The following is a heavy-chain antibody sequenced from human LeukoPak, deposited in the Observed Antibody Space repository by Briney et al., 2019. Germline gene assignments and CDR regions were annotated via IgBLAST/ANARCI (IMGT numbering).Heavy chain of an antibody. CDR3: ARATYYYDSSGSSGGAFDI. J-gene: IGHJ3*02. CDR1: GFTFSAYA. D-gene: IGHD3-22*01. CDR2: ILYDGSKK. V-gene: IGHV3-30*03. Sequence: GGSLRLSCAASGFTFSAYAMHWVRQAPGKGLEWVASILYDGSKKYYGDSVKGRFSIYRDNSNYTLYLQMNSLRAEDTAVYYCARATYYYDSSGSSGGAFDIWGQGTMVTVSS.